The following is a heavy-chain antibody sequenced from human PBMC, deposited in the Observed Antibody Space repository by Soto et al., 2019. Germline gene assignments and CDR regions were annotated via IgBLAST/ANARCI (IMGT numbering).Heavy chain of an antibody. J-gene: IGHJ4*02. CDR2: IIPIFGTT. CDR1: GGTFGSYA. Sequence: SVKVSCKASGGTFGSYAISWVRQAPGQGLEWMGGIIPIFGTTNYAQKFQGRVTMTRDKSTSTAYMELSRLRSDDTAVYYCARASYCSSTSCYRPIAAAGTASYFDYWGQGTLVTVSS. D-gene: IGHD2-2*02. CDR3: ARASYCSSTSCYRPIAAAGTASYFDY. V-gene: IGHV1-69*05.